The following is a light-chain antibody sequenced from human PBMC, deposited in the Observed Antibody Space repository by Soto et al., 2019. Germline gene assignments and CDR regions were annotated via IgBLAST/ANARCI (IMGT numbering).Light chain of an antibody. Sequence: EIVMTQSPATLSVSPGERATLSCRASQSVSSNLAWYQQKPGQAPRLLIYGASTRATGIPARFSGSGSGTEFTLTISSLQSEDFAVYYCQHYNHGPTFGQGTKVEIK. V-gene: IGKV3-15*01. CDR2: GAS. J-gene: IGKJ1*01. CDR1: QSVSSN. CDR3: QHYNHGPT.